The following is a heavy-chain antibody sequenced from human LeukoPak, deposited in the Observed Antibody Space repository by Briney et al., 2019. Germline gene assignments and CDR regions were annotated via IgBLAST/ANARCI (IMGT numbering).Heavy chain of an antibody. V-gene: IGHV3-23*01. J-gene: IGHJ4*02. Sequence: PGGSLRLSCAASGFTFSSYSMNWVRQAPGKGLEWVSAISGSGSSTYYADSVKGRFTISRDNSKNTLYLQMNSLRAEDTAVYYCAKGSSGSWANDYWGQGTLVTVSS. CDR2: ISGSGSST. CDR1: GFTFSSYS. CDR3: AKGSSGSWANDY. D-gene: IGHD1-26*01.